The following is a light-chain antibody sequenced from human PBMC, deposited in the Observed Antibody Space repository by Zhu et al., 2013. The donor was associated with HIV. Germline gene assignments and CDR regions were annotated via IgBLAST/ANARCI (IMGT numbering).Light chain of an antibody. CDR1: QSVATN. V-gene: IGKV3-20*01. CDR2: DVS. Sequence: EIVLTQSPATLSLSPGERATLSCRASQSVATNLAWYQQKPGQAPRLLIYDVSTRATDIPARFRGSGSGTDFTLTISRLEPEDFAVYYCQQYGSSPPWTFGQGTKVEIK. J-gene: IGKJ1*01. CDR3: QQYGSSPPWT.